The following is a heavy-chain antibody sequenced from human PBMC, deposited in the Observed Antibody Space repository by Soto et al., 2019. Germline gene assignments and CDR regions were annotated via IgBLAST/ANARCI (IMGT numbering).Heavy chain of an antibody. CDR1: GGSISSGGYY. CDR2: IYYSGST. Sequence: PSETLSLTCTVSGGSISSGGYYWSWIRQHPGKGLEWIGYIYYSGSTFYNPSLKIRVTISVDTSKNQFSLKLSSVTAADTAVYYCARGMAGGYYYGMDVWGQGTTVTVS. CDR3: ARGMAGGYYYGMDV. V-gene: IGHV4-31*03. D-gene: IGHD2-8*01. J-gene: IGHJ6*02.